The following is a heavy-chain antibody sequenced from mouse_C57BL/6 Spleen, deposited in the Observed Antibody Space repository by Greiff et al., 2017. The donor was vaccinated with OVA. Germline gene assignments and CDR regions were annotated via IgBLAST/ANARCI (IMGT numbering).Heavy chain of an antibody. Sequence: EVKLMESGAGLVKPGGSLKLSCAASGFTFSSYAMSWVRQTPEKRLEWVAYISSGGDYIYYADTVKGRFTISRDNARNTLYLQMSSLKSEDTAMYYCTRCLDSSGPFAYWGQGTLVTVSA. CDR2: ISSGGDYI. J-gene: IGHJ3*01. CDR3: TRCLDSSGPFAY. D-gene: IGHD3-2*02. CDR1: GFTFSSYA. V-gene: IGHV5-9-1*02.